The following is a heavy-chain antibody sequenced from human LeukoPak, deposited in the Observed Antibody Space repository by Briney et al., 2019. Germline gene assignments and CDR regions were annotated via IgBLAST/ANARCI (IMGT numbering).Heavy chain of an antibody. CDR2: INHSGST. J-gene: IGHJ6*03. D-gene: IGHD3-10*01. CDR1: GGSFIGYY. V-gene: IGHV4-34*01. Sequence: SETLTLTCAVYGGSFIGYYWSWIRQPPGKGLEWIGEINHSGSTNYNPSLKSRVTISVDTSKNQFSLKLSSVTAADTAVYYCARGRDYYGSGAHYYMDVWGKGTTVTVSS. CDR3: ARGRDYYGSGAHYYMDV.